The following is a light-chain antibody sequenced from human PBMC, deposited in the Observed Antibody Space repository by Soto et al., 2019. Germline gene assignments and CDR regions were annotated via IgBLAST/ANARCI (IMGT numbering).Light chain of an antibody. Sequence: EIVLTQSPGTLSLSPGERATPSCRASQSVSNSYLAWYQQKPGQAPRLLIYGASSRATGIPDRFSGSGSGTDFTLTISRLEPEDFAVYYCQQDGSSPWTFGQGTKVEIK. CDR3: QQDGSSPWT. J-gene: IGKJ1*01. V-gene: IGKV3-20*01. CDR1: QSVSNSY. CDR2: GAS.